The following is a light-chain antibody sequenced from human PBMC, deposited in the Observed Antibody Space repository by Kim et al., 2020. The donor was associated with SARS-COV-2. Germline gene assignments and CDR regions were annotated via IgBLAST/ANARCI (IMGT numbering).Light chain of an antibody. CDR1: RSNIGKNF. CDR2: DNN. V-gene: IGLV1-51*01. CDR3: ATWDDGLSAAV. Sequence: QSVLTQPPSVSATPGQKVTISCSGSRSNIGKNFVSWYQHLPGTAPKLLIYDNNNRPSGIPDRFSGSKSGTSATLGITGLQTGDEADYYCATWDDGLSAAVFGGGTQLTVL. J-gene: IGLJ3*02.